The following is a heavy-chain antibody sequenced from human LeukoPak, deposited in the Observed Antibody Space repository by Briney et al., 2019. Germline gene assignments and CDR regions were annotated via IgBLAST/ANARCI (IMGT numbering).Heavy chain of an antibody. Sequence: SETLSLTCTVSGGSISSYYWSWIRQPPGKGLEWIGYIYYSGSTNYNPSLKSRVTISVDTSKNQFSLKLSSVTAADTAVYYCARVRYYDFEKAGFDYWGQGTLVTVSS. V-gene: IGHV4-59*01. CDR3: ARVRYYDFEKAGFDY. D-gene: IGHD3-3*01. CDR2: IYYSGST. J-gene: IGHJ4*02. CDR1: GGSISSYY.